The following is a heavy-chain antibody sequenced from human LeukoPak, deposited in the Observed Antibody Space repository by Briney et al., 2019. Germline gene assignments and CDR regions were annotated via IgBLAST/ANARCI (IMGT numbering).Heavy chain of an antibody. CDR3: ARGRVHSWSDAFDI. D-gene: IGHD1-1*01. Sequence: GAAVTVSCKASGYTFTGHYMHWVRQAPGQGLEWMGWINSDSGGTKYAQKFQGSVIMTRVTSISTAYMELSRLKSDDTAVYYCARGRVHSWSDAFDIWGQGTTVTVSS. CDR2: INSDSGGT. V-gene: IGHV1-2*02. CDR1: GYTFTGHY. J-gene: IGHJ3*02.